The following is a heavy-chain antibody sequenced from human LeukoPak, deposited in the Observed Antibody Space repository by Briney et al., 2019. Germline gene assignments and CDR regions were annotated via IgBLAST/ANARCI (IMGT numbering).Heavy chain of an antibody. J-gene: IGHJ4*02. CDR2: IIPILGIA. Sequence: ASVKVSCKASGGTFSSYAISWVRQAPGQGLEWMGRIIPILGIANYAQKFQGRVTITADKSTSTAYMELSSLRSEDTAVYYCASQNHKAAAGLDYWGQGTLVTVSS. CDR1: GGTFSSYA. CDR3: ASQNHKAAAGLDY. D-gene: IGHD6-13*01. V-gene: IGHV1-69*04.